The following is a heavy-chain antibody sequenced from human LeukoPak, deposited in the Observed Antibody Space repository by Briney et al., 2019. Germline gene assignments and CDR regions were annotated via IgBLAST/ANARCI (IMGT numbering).Heavy chain of an antibody. Sequence: SETLSLTCAVYGGSFSGYYWSWIRQPPGKGLEWIGEINHSGSTNYNLSLKSRVTISVDTSKNQFSLKLSSVTAADTAVYYCARSAGYSSGLAFDYWGQGTLVTVSS. CDR2: INHSGST. V-gene: IGHV4-34*01. D-gene: IGHD6-19*01. J-gene: IGHJ4*02. CDR1: GGSFSGYY. CDR3: ARSAGYSSGLAFDY.